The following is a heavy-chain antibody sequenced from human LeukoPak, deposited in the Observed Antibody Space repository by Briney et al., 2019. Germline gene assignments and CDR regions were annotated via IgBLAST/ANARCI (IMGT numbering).Heavy chain of an antibody. Sequence: SETLSLTCTVSGYSISSSYYWGWVRQPPGQGLEWIGSIYYSGSTYYNPSLKSRVTISVDTSKNQFSLKLSSVTAADTAVYYCARWPKDDYFDYWGQGTLVTVSS. D-gene: IGHD5-12*01. V-gene: IGHV4-38-2*02. J-gene: IGHJ4*02. CDR3: ARWPKDDYFDY. CDR1: GYSISSSYY. CDR2: IYYSGST.